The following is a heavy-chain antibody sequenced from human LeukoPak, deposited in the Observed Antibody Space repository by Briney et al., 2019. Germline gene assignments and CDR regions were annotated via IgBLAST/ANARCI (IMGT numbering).Heavy chain of an antibody. CDR3: ARDTYGSGSYYNGGLDY. J-gene: IGHJ4*02. CDR2: IKQDGSEK. D-gene: IGHD3-10*01. CDR1: GFTFSSYW. V-gene: IGHV3-7*01. Sequence: GGSLRLSCAASGFTFSSYWMSWVRQAPGKGLEWVANIKQDGSEKYYVDSVKGRFTISRDNAKNSLYLQMNSLRAEGTAVYYCARDTYGSGSYYNGGLDYWGQGTLVTVSS.